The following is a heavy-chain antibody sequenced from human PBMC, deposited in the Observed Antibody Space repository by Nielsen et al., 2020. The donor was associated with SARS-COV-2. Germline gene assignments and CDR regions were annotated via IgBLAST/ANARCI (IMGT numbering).Heavy chain of an antibody. CDR2: ISYDGSNK. V-gene: IGHV3-30-3*01. D-gene: IGHD4-17*01. CDR3: AREDYGDCGFDY. Sequence: GESLKLSCAASGFTFSSYAMHWVRQAPGTGLEWVAVISYDGSNKYYADSVKGRFTISRDNSKNTLYLQMNSLRAEDTAVYYCAREDYGDCGFDYWGQGTLVTVSS. CDR1: GFTFSSYA. J-gene: IGHJ4*02.